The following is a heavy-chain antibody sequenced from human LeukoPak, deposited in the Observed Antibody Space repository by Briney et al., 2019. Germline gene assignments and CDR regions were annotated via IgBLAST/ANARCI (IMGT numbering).Heavy chain of an antibody. Sequence: GGCLRLSCAASGVTLTDYAMTWVRQAPGKGLEWVSSISSSSSYIYYADSVKGRFTISRDNAKNSLYLQMNSLRAEDTAVYYRASGSLLYDTTPFNYWGRGTLVTVSS. J-gene: IGHJ4*02. CDR2: ISSSSSYI. V-gene: IGHV3-21*01. CDR3: ASGSLLYDTTPFNY. CDR1: GVTLTDYA. D-gene: IGHD1-26*01.